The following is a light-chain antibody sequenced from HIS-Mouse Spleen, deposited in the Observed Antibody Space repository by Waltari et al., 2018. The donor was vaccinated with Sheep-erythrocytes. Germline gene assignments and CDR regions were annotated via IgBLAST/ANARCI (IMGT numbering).Light chain of an antibody. J-gene: IGLJ2*01. CDR1: KLGDKY. CDR3: QAWDSSTVV. CDR2: QDS. V-gene: IGLV3-1*01. Sequence: SYELTQPPSVSVSPGQTASITCSGDKLGDKYACWYQQKPGQSPVLVIYQDSKRPSGIPESFSCSNSVNTASLTISGTQAMDEADYYCQAWDSSTVVFGGGTKLTVL.